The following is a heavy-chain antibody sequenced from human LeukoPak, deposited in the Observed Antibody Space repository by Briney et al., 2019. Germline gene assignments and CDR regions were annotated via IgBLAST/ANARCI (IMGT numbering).Heavy chain of an antibody. V-gene: IGHV3-53*01. D-gene: IGHD3-10*01. J-gene: IGHJ6*02. CDR2: IYRGGDT. Sequence: GGSLRLSCAASGFFVSNNYMSWVRQAPGKGLEWVSVIYRGGDTYYADSVKGGVTISRDNSKNTLFLLMNSLRDEDTAVYYCARPDYGDDAGSYYHYYGMDVWGQGTTVTVSS. CDR3: ARPDYGDDAGSYYHYYGMDV. CDR1: GFFVSNNY.